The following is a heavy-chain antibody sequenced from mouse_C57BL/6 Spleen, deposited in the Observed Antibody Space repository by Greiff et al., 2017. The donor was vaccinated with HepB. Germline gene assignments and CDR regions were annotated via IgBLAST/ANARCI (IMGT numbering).Heavy chain of an antibody. J-gene: IGHJ2*01. CDR2: IYPGDGDT. CDR3: ARPTTVVARDFDY. D-gene: IGHD1-1*01. CDR1: GYAFSSYW. Sequence: QVQLKESGAELVKPGASVKISCKASGYAFSSYWMNWVKQRPGKGLEWIGQIYPGDGDTNYNGKFKGKATLTADKSSSTAYMQLSSLTSEDSAVYFCARPTTVVARDFDYWGQGTTLTVSS. V-gene: IGHV1-80*01.